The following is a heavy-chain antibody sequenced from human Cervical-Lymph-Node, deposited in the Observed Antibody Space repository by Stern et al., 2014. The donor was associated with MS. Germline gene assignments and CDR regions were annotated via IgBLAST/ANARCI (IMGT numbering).Heavy chain of an antibody. J-gene: IGHJ3*02. CDR2: IYYSGRT. CDR3: AHTIALVNEYHDAFDI. CDR1: GGSINTPSYY. Sequence: QLQLQESGPGLVEPSETLSLTCTVSGGSINTPSYYWGWIRQPPGKGLEWIGSIYYSGRTYYNPSLKIPVTLSVDPSTVQFSLKLSLVTAADTAMYFCAHTIALVNEYHDAFDIWGRGTMVTVSS. D-gene: IGHD6-19*01. V-gene: IGHV4-39*01.